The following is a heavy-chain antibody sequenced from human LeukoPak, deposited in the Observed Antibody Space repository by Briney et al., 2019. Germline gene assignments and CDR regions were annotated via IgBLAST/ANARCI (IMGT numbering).Heavy chain of an antibody. CDR3: VRDLRGSTYGSTFDI. V-gene: IGHV3-74*01. CDR2: INSDGSST. J-gene: IGHJ3*02. CDR1: GFTFSNHW. D-gene: IGHD3-16*01. Sequence: GGSLRLSCAASGFTFSNHWMHYVRQAPEKGLVWFSRINSDGSSTIYADFVKGRFSISRDNAKNTLYLQMNSLRAEDTAVYYCVRDLRGSTYGSTFDIWGQGTLVTVSS.